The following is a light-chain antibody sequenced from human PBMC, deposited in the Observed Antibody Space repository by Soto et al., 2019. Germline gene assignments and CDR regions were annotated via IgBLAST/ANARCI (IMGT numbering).Light chain of an antibody. V-gene: IGKV3-20*01. CDR1: QSVSSSS. J-gene: IGKJ2*01. CDR3: QQYGSSPKT. Sequence: EIVLTQSPGTLSLSPGERATLSCRASQSVSSSSLAWYQQRPGQAPRLLIYGAFNRATGIPVRFSGSGSGTDFTLTISRLEPEDFAVYYCQQYGSSPKTFGQGTKLEI. CDR2: GAF.